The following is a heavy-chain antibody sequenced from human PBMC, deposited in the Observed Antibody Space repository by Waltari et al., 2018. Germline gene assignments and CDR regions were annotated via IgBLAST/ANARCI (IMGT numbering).Heavy chain of an antibody. CDR1: GFTFSSYA. D-gene: IGHD3-22*01. CDR2: ISYDESTK. Sequence: QVQLVESGGGVVQPGRSLRLSCAASGFTFSSYAMHWVRQAPGKGLGWVALISYDESTKFFADSVKGRVTISRDNSKKTLYLQMNSLRAEDTAVYYCAYSPRDLYYDSSGFDYWGQGTLVAVSS. J-gene: IGHJ4*02. CDR3: AYSPRDLYYDSSGFDY. V-gene: IGHV3-30-3*01.